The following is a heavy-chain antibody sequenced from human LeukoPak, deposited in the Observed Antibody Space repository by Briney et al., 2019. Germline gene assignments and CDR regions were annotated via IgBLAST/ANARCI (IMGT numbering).Heavy chain of an antibody. CDR2: INSDGSST. J-gene: IGHJ3*02. Sequence: SGGSLRLSCAASGFTFSSYWMHWVRQAPGKGLVWVSRINSDGSSTTYADSVKGRFTISRDNAKNTLYLQMNSLRAEDMAVYYCARAPYYYDTSGFLIWGQGTMVTVSS. V-gene: IGHV3-74*01. CDR1: GFTFSSYW. CDR3: ARAPYYYDTSGFLI. D-gene: IGHD3-22*01.